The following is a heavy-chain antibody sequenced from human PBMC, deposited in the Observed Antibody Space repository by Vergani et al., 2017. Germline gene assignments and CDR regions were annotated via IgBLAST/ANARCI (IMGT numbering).Heavy chain of an antibody. CDR1: GFTFSSYW. D-gene: IGHD6-19*01. V-gene: IGHV3-7*01. Sequence: EVQLVESGGGLVQPGGSLRLSCAASGFTFSSYWMSWVRQAPGRGLEWVANIKQDESEKYYVDSVKGRFTISRDNAKHSLYLQMNSLRAEDTAVYYCARHGGSGWSLDYWGQGTLVTVSS. CDR3: ARHGGSGWSLDY. J-gene: IGHJ4*02. CDR2: IKQDESEK.